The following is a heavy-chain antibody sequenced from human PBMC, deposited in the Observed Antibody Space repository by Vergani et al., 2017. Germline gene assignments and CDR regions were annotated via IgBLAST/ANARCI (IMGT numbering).Heavy chain of an antibody. CDR1: GGTFSSYT. V-gene: IGHV1-69*02. CDR3: ASQTGGGVDAFVV. CDR2: IIPILGIA. D-gene: IGHD3-3*01. J-gene: IGHJ3*01. Sequence: QVQLVQSGAEVKKPGSSVKVSCKASGGTFSSYTISWVRQAPGQGLEWMERIIPILGIANYAQKFQGSVTITADKSTSTAYMELSSLRCEDTAVYYCASQTGGGVDAFVVWCQETMVTVAS.